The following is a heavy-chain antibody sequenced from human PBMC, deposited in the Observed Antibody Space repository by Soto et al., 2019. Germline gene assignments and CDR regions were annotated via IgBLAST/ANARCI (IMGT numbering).Heavy chain of an antibody. CDR3: AFNGVVVVVATLENPFLGY. CDR2: ISKDGSNK. J-gene: IGHJ4*02. V-gene: IGHV3-30*03. D-gene: IGHD2-15*01. CDR1: EFTFRSYG. Sequence: GGSLRLSCGASEFTFRSYGMHWVRQAPGKGLEWVAIISKDGSNKYYADSVKGRFTISRDNSKNSLYLQMNSLRAEDTAVYYCAFNGVVVVVATLENPFLGYWGQGTLVTVSS.